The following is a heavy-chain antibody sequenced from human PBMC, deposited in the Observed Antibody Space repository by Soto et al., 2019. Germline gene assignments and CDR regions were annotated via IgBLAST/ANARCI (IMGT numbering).Heavy chain of an antibody. CDR1: GGTLSSYA. CDR3: ARESDYYGSGSYYNWFDP. D-gene: IGHD3-10*01. Sequence: SVKVSCKASGGTLSSYAISWVRQAPGQGLEWMGGIIPIFGTANYAQKFQGRVTITADESTSTAYMELSSLRSEDTAVYYCARESDYYGSGSYYNWFDPWGQGTLVTVSS. V-gene: IGHV1-69*13. J-gene: IGHJ5*02. CDR2: IIPIFGTA.